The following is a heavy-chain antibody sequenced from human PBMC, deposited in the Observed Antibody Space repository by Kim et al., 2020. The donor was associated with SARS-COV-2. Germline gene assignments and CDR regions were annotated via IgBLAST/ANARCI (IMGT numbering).Heavy chain of an antibody. V-gene: IGHV3-15*01. CDR2: IKSKTDGETT. J-gene: IGHJ4*02. CDR3: TPVGYCSGGSCPAGDY. D-gene: IGHD2-15*01. CDR1: GFSFSHAW. Sequence: WGSLRLSCAASGFSFSHAWMSWIRQAPGKGLEWVGRIKSKTDGETTDYAAPVKGRFTISRDDSKNTLYLQMNSLKTEDTAVYYCTPVGYCSGGSCPAGDYWRQGLLVTVSS.